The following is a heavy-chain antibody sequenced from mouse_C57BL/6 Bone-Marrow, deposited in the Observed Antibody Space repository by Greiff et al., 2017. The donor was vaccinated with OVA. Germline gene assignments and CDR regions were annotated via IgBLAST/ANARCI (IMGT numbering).Heavy chain of an antibody. CDR3: TPSRPFAY. J-gene: IGHJ3*01. V-gene: IGHV14-4*01. CDR2: IDPENGDT. CDR1: GFNIKDDY. Sequence: VQLQQSGAELVRPGASVKLSCTASGFNIKDDYMHWVKQRPEQGLEWIGWIDPENGDTEYASKFQGKATITADTSSNTAYLQLSSLTSEDTAVYYCTPSRPFAYWGQGTLVTVSA.